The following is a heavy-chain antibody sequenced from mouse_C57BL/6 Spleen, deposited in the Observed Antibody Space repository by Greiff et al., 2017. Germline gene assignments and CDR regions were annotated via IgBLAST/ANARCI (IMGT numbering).Heavy chain of an antibody. CDR3: VRQGGYNAMDY. V-gene: IGHV10-1*01. J-gene: IGHJ4*01. CDR1: GFSFNTYA. CDR2: IRSKSNNYAT. Sequence: DVHLVESGGGLVQPKGSLKLSCAASGFSFNTYAMNWVRQAPGKGLEWVARIRSKSNNYATYYADSVKDRFTISRDDSESMLYLQMNNLKTEDTAMYYCVRQGGYNAMDYWGQGTSVTVSS.